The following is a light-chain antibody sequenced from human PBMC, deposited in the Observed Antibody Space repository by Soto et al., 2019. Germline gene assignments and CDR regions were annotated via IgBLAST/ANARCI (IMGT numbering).Light chain of an antibody. Sequence: EIVMTQSPATLSVSPGERATLSCRASQSVSGNLAWYQQKPGQAPRLHIYGASTRATGIPARFSGSGSGTEFTLTISSLQSEDFAVYYCQQYNNWPRTFGQGTKVEIK. V-gene: IGKV3-15*01. CDR3: QQYNNWPRT. CDR1: QSVSGN. J-gene: IGKJ1*01. CDR2: GAS.